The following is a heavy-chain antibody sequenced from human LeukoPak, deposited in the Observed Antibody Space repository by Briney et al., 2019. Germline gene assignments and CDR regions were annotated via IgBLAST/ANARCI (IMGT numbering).Heavy chain of an antibody. CDR2: ISAYNGNR. Sequence: ASVKVSSKASGYSFGDYGFSWVRQAPGQGLEWLGWISAYNGNRNYAQKVEGRVTMTTDTSTSTAYLELRGLRPDDTAVYYCARDDSGAKVDIDYWGQGTLLIVSS. J-gene: IGHJ4*02. D-gene: IGHD5-12*01. CDR3: ARDDSGAKVDIDY. V-gene: IGHV1-18*01. CDR1: GYSFGDYG.